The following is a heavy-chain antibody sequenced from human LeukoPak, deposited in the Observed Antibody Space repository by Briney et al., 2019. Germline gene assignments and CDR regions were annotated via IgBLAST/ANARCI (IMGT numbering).Heavy chain of an antibody. D-gene: IGHD2-2*02. CDR2: IIPILGIA. J-gene: IGHJ5*02. CDR3: AIVPAGYCSSTSCYKEESNWFDP. CDR1: GGTFSSYA. V-gene: IGHV1-69*04. Sequence: SVKVSCKASGGTFSSYAISWVRQAPGQGLEWMGRIIPILGIANYAQKFQGRVTITADKSTSTAYMELSSLRSGDTAVYYCAIVPAGYCSSTSCYKEESNWFDPWGQGTLVTVSS.